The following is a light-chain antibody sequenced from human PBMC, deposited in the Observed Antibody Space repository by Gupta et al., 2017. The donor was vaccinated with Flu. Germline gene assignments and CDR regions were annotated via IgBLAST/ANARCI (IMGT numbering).Light chain of an antibody. CDR2: GSN. V-gene: IGLV1-44*01. CDR1: SNIGSNS. Sequence: SNIGSNSVNWYQQVPGNSPKLLLYGSNQPPLGVPDRFPCFKSGTSASLAIKGLQSEDEADYYCAAWDDSLNGHYVFGTGTKVTVL. J-gene: IGLJ1*01. CDR3: AAWDDSLNGHYV.